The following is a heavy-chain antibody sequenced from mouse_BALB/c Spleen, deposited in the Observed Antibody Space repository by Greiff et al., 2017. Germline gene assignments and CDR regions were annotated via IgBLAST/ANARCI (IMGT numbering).Heavy chain of an antibody. J-gene: IGHJ4*01. V-gene: IGHV5-6*03. CDR2: ISSGGSYT. Sequence: EVKVVESGGGLVKPGGSLKLSCAASGFTFSSYGMSWVRQTPDKRLEWVATISSGGSYTYYPDSVKGRFTISRDNAKNTLYLQMSSLKSEDTAMYYCARLEHYYAMDYWGQGTSVTVSS. CDR1: GFTFSSYG. CDR3: ARLEHYYAMDY.